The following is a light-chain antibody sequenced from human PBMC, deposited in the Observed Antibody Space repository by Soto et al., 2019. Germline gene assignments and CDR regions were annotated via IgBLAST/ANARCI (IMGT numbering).Light chain of an antibody. J-gene: IGLJ1*01. Sequence: QSALTQTPSASGSPGQSVAISCTGTSSDIGGYNFVSWYQHHPGKAPKLMIFAVTRRPSGVPDRFSGSKSGNTATLIVSGLQPEDEADYYCSSYGGSNNPYVFGSGTKLTVL. V-gene: IGLV2-8*01. CDR3: SSYGGSNNPYV. CDR2: AVT. CDR1: SSDIGGYNF.